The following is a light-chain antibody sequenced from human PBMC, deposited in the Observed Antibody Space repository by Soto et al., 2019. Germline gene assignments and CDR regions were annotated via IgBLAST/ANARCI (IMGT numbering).Light chain of an antibody. Sequence: DIQMTQSPSSLSASVGDRVTITCQASQDISNYLNWYQQKPGKAPKLLIYDASNFETGVPSRFSGSESGTDFTFTISSLQPEDITTYYCQQYDNLPFTFGPGTKVHIK. CDR2: DAS. CDR1: QDISNY. J-gene: IGKJ3*01. V-gene: IGKV1-33*01. CDR3: QQYDNLPFT.